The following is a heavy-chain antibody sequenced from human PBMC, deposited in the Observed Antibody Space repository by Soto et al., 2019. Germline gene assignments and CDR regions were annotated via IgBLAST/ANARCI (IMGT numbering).Heavy chain of an antibody. CDR1: GGSISSGGYY. D-gene: IGHD6-13*01. Sequence: QVQLQESGPGLVKPSQTLSLTCTVSGGSISSGGYYWSWIRQHPGKGLEWIGYIYYSGSTYYNPSLKSRVTISVDTSKNQFSLKLSSVTAADTAVYYCHGLRIAARGEGGYYFDYWGQGTLVTVSS. V-gene: IGHV4-31*03. CDR3: HGLRIAARGEGGYYFDY. CDR2: IYYSGST. J-gene: IGHJ4*02.